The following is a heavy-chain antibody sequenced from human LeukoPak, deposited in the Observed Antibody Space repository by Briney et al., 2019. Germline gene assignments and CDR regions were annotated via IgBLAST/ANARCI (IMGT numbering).Heavy chain of an antibody. CDR3: ARGTSDCSSTSCYAGFGY. Sequence: ASVKVSCKASGYTFTSYGISWVRQAPGQGLEWMGWISAYNGNTNYAQKLQGRVTMTTDTSTSTAYMELRSLRSDDTAVYYCARGTSDCSSTSCYAGFGYWGQGTPVTVSS. D-gene: IGHD2-2*01. CDR2: ISAYNGNT. V-gene: IGHV1-18*01. CDR1: GYTFTSYG. J-gene: IGHJ4*02.